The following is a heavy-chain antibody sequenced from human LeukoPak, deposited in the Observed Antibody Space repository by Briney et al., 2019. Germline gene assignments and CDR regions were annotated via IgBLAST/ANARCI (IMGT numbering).Heavy chain of an antibody. CDR3: AKDRPMIPSVGLNWFDP. CDR2: ISGSGGST. Sequence: GGSLRLSCAASGFTFSSYAMSWVRQAPGKGLEWVSAISGSGGSTYYADSVKGRFTISRDNSKNTLYLQMNSLRAEDTAVYYCAKDRPMIPSVGLNWFDPWGQGTLVTVSS. J-gene: IGHJ5*02. V-gene: IGHV3-23*01. CDR1: GFTFSSYA. D-gene: IGHD3-22*01.